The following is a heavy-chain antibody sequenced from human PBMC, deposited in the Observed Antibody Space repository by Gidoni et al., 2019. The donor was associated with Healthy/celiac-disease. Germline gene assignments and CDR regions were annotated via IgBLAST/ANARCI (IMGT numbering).Heavy chain of an antibody. CDR3: ASNYKDLVVAATRGYY. V-gene: IGHV3-21*01. J-gene: IGHJ4*02. D-gene: IGHD2-15*01. CDR2: ISSSSSYI. CDR1: GFTFRSLS. Sequence: EVQLVESGGGLVKPGGSLRLSCPASGFTFRSLSMAWVRQAPGKGLGWVSSISSSSSYIYYADSVKGRFTISRDNAKNSLYLQMNSLRAEDTAVYYCASNYKDLVVAATRGYYWGQGTLVTVSS.